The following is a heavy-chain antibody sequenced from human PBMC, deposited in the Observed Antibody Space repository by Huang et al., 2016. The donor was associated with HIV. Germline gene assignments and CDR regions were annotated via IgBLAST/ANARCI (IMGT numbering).Heavy chain of an antibody. D-gene: IGHD1-26*01. J-gene: IGHJ6*03. CDR2: VYTRGRV. CDR3: ARGRGGTHSYFFYSMDV. CDR1: GDSISSGAFY. V-gene: IGHV4-61*09. Sequence: QVQLQESGPGWVQPSQTLSLICTVSGDSISSGAFYWTWIRQSAGGGLQWIGHVYTRGRVRDNGSIRRRVTIALDTSKNQLSLNWRSVTAADTALYFCARGRGGTHSYFFYSMDVWGAGTAVSVSS.